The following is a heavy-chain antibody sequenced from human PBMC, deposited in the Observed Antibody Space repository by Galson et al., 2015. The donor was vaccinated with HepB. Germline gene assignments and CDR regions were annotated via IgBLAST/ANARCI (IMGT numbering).Heavy chain of an antibody. J-gene: IGHJ4*02. Sequence: ETLSLTCAVYGGSFRGNYWSRIRQPPRKGLEWIGEINHSGSTNYNPSLKSRVTISLDTSKKQFSLKLSSGTAADTAVYYCAGYSSAWASFDFWGQGTLVTVSS. CDR3: AGYSSAWASFDF. CDR2: INHSGST. D-gene: IGHD6-19*01. CDR1: GGSFRGNY. V-gene: IGHV4-34*01.